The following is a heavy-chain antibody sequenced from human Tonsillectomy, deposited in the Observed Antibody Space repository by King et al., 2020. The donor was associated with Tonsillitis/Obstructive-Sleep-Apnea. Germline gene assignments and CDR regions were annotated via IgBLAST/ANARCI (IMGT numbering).Heavy chain of an antibody. CDR2: IIPILGTP. J-gene: IGHJ4*02. V-gene: IGHV1-69*10. Sequence: QLVQSGAEVKKPGSSVKVSCKASGGSFSNYAISWVRQAPGQGLEWMGGIIPILGTPNYAQRFQDRITIIAGKSTSTAYMELSSLRSEDTAVYFCSRDLGLFWGQXTLVTVSS. CDR3: SRDLGLF. CDR1: GGSFSNYA.